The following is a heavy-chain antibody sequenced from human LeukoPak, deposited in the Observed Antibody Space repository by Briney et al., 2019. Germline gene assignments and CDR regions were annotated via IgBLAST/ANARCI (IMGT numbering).Heavy chain of an antibody. J-gene: IGHJ4*02. D-gene: IGHD3-22*01. Sequence: ASVTVSCKASGYTFTGYYMHWVRQAPGQGLEGMGWINPNSGGTNYAQKFQGRVTMTRDTSISTAYMELSRLRSDDTAVYYCARGGYYYDSSGYYVDYWGQGTLVTVSS. CDR2: INPNSGGT. CDR3: ARGGYYYDSSGYYVDY. CDR1: GYTFTGYY. V-gene: IGHV1-2*02.